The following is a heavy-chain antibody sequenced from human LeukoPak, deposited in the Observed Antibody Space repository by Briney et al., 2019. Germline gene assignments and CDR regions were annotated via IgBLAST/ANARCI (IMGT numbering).Heavy chain of an antibody. CDR1: GYTLTELS. J-gene: IGHJ4*02. CDR2: FDPEDGET. D-gene: IGHD5-24*01. CDR3: TTGPDGSF. Sequence: VASVKVSCKVSGYTLTELSMHWVRQAPGKGLEWMGGFDPEDGETIYAQKFQGRVSMTWSASLSTAYMELRSLTADDTAVYYCTTGPDGSFWGQGTLVTVSS. V-gene: IGHV1-24*01.